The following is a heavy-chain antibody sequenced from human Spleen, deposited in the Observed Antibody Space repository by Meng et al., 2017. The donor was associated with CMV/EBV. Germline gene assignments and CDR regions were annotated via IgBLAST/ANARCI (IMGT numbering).Heavy chain of an antibody. CDR2: ISWNSGSI. J-gene: IGHJ4*02. Sequence: SLKISCAASGFTFDDYAMHWVRQAPGKGLEWVSGISWNSGSIGYADSVKGRFTISRDNAKNSLYLQMNSLRAEDTALYYCAKDTGIAAAIPQGGFDYWGQGTLVTVSS. CDR3: AKDTGIAAAIPQGGFDY. CDR1: GFTFDDYA. V-gene: IGHV3-9*01. D-gene: IGHD6-13*01.